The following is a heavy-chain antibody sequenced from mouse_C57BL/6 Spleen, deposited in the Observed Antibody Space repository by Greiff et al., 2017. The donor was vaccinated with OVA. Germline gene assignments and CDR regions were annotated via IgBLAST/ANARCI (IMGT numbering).Heavy chain of an antibody. V-gene: IGHV1-26*01. Sequence: EVQLQQSGPELVKPGASVKISCKASGYTFTDYYMNWVKQSHGKSLEWIGDINPNNGGTSYNQKFKGKATLTVDKSSSTAYMELRSLTSEDSAVYYCARGDTTEYYFDYWGQGTTLTVSS. CDR3: ARGDTTEYYFDY. J-gene: IGHJ2*01. CDR1: GYTFTDYY. CDR2: INPNNGGT. D-gene: IGHD1-1*01.